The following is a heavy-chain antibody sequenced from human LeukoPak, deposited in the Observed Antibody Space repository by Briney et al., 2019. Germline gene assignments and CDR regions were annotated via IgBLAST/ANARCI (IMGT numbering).Heavy chain of an antibody. J-gene: IGHJ4*02. CDR3: ARDLLRSGAFDY. CDR1: GYTFITYG. D-gene: IGHD6-25*01. Sequence: GASVKVSCKTSGYTFITYGINWVRQAPGQGLEWMGWINPNSGGTNYAQKFQGRVTMTRDTSISTAYMELSRLRSDDTAVYYCARDLLRSGAFDYWGQGTLVTVSS. V-gene: IGHV1-2*02. CDR2: INPNSGGT.